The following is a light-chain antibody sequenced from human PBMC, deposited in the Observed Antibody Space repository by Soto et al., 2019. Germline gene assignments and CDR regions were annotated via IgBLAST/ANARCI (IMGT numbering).Light chain of an antibody. CDR3: SSYTSSNTLHVL. V-gene: IGLV2-14*01. Sequence: QSALTQPASVSGSPGQSITISCTGTSSDVGGYNYVSWYQQHPGKAPKLMIYDVSNRPSGVSNRVSGSKSGNTASLTISGLQAEDEADYYCSSYTSSNTLHVLFGGGTKLTVL. J-gene: IGLJ2*01. CDR2: DVS. CDR1: SSDVGGYNY.